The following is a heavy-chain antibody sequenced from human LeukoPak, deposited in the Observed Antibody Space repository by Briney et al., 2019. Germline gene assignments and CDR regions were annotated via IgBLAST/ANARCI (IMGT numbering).Heavy chain of an antibody. V-gene: IGHV3-9*01. J-gene: IGHJ4*02. CDR3: AKSLWSSSSGYFDY. CDR2: ISWNSGSI. Sequence: GRSLRLSCAASGFTFDDFAMHWVRQVPGKGLEWVSGISWNSGSIVYADSVKGRFTISKDSAKNPLFLQMNSLRPEDTALYYCAKSLWSSSSGYFDYWGQGALVTVTS. D-gene: IGHD6-6*01. CDR1: GFTFDDFA.